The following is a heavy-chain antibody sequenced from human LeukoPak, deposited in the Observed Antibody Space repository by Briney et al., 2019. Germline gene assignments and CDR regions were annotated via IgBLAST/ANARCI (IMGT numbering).Heavy chain of an antibody. D-gene: IGHD3-10*01. Sequence: GGSLRLSCAASGFTFSDFAMSWVRQAPGKGLEWVSGTIGSGATTFYADSVKGRFTISRDNSKNTLYLQMNSLRAEDTAVYYCSGGSGSYLYGMDVWGQGTTVTVSS. J-gene: IGHJ6*02. CDR2: TIGSGATT. CDR1: GFTFSDFA. CDR3: SGGSGSYLYGMDV. V-gene: IGHV3-23*01.